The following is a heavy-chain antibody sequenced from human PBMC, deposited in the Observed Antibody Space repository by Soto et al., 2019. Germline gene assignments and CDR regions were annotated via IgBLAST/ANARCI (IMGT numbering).Heavy chain of an antibody. Sequence: GESLKISCKGSGYSFTSYWISWVRQMPGKGLEWMGRIDPSDSYTNYSPSFQGHVTISADKSISPAYLQWSNLKASDTAMYYCARHLDRFSKNTRYFDWLKNYYYYYGMDVWGQGTTVTVSS. CDR1: GYSFTSYW. D-gene: IGHD3-9*01. CDR3: ARHLDRFSKNTRYFDWLKNYYYYYGMDV. CDR2: IDPSDSYT. J-gene: IGHJ6*02. V-gene: IGHV5-10-1*01.